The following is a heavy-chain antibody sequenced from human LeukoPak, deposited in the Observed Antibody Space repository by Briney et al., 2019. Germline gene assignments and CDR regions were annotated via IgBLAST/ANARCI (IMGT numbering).Heavy chain of an antibody. CDR2: IYSGGST. V-gene: IGHV3-53*01. CDR1: GFTVSSNY. D-gene: IGHD4-17*01. J-gene: IGHJ4*02. CDR3: AREAVTRNYFDY. Sequence: GGSLRLSCAASGFTVSSNYMNWVRQAPGKGLEWVSVIYSGGSTYYADSVKGRFTISRDNSKNTLYLQMNSLRAEDTAVYYCAREAVTRNYFDYWGQGALVTVSS.